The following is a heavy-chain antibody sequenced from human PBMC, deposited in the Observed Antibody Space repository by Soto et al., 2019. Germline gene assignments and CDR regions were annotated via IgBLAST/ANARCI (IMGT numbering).Heavy chain of an antibody. D-gene: IGHD6-13*01. J-gene: IGHJ6*02. V-gene: IGHV3-9*01. CDR3: AKDRAAAGSPLYYGLDV. CDR1: GFTFEDYA. CDR2: ISWNSGNI. Sequence: EVQLVESGGGLVQPGRSLRLSCAASGFTFEDYAMHWVRQAPGKGLEWVSRISWNSGNIGYADSVKGRFTISRDNAKNSLYLQMNSLRAEDTAFYYCAKDRAAAGSPLYYGLDVWGQGTTVTVSS.